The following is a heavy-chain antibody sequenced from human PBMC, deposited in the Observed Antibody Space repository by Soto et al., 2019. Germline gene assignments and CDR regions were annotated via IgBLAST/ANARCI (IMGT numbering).Heavy chain of an antibody. J-gene: IGHJ5*02. Sequence: PSETLSLTCTVSGGSIGSGGYYWGWIRQHPGKGLEWIGYIYYSGSTYYNPSLKSRVTISVDTSKNQFSLKLSSVTAVDTAVYYCATLDSSEWFDPCGQGTLVTVSS. D-gene: IGHD3-22*01. CDR2: IYYSGST. CDR3: ATLDSSEWFDP. V-gene: IGHV4-31*03. CDR1: GGSIGSGGYY.